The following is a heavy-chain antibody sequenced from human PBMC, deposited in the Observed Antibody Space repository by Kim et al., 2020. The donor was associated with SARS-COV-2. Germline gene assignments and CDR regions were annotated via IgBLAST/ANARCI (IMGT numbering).Heavy chain of an antibody. J-gene: IGHJ3*02. CDR2: IWYDGSNK. Sequence: GGSLRLSCAASGFTFSTYGMHWVRQAPGKGLEWVAVIWYDGSNKYYADSVKGRFTISRDNSKNTLYLQMNSLRAEDTAVYYCAKRWSKGAGSYGNGFHIWGQGRMVTVSS. D-gene: IGHD1-26*01. V-gene: IGHV3-33*06. CDR3: AKRWSKGAGSYGNGFHI. CDR1: GFTFSTYG.